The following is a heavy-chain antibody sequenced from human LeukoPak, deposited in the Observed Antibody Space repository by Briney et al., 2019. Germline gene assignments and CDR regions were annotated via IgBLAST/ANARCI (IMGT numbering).Heavy chain of an antibody. CDR3: ARGNYYDNNGYSPELRY. Sequence: GGSLRLSCAASGFTFSSYSMNWVRQAPGKGLEWVSYISSSSSTIYYADSVKGRFTISRDNAKKSLYLQMNSLRAEDTAVYYCARGNYYDNNGYSPELRYWGQGTLVTVSS. V-gene: IGHV3-48*01. D-gene: IGHD3-22*01. J-gene: IGHJ4*02. CDR2: ISSSSSTI. CDR1: GFTFSSYS.